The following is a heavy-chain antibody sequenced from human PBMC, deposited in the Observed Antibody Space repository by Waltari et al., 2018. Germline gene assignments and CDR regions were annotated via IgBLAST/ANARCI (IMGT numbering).Heavy chain of an antibody. V-gene: IGHV3-53*01. D-gene: IGHD3-3*01. Sequence: DVELVESGGGLVQPGGSLSISCAAAGVTGLTNYMAWLRHAPGKGLEWVSGIYANGNTYHAASVTGRFTISRDNSENTLWLQMNNLRGDDTAVYYCSRGGHTITVSLDVWGQGTTVTVSS. CDR3: SRGGHTITVSLDV. CDR2: IYANGNT. CDR1: GVTGLTNY. J-gene: IGHJ6*02.